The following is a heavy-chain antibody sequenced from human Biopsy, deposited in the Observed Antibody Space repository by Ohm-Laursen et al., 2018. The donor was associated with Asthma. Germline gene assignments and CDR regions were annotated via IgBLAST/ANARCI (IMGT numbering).Heavy chain of an antibody. Sequence: ASVKVSCKASGYTFTSYGISWGRQAPGQGLGWMGWISAYNGNTNYAQKFQGRVTMTRDTSISTAYMEVSRLRSDDTAVYYCARGQKSAGDRWFDPWGQGTLVTVSS. V-gene: IGHV1-18*04. CDR3: ARGQKSAGDRWFDP. J-gene: IGHJ5*02. CDR2: ISAYNGNT. CDR1: GYTFTSYG. D-gene: IGHD6-13*01.